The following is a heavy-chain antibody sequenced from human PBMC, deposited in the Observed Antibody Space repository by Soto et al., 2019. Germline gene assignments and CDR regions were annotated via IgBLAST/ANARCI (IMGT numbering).Heavy chain of an antibody. Sequence: EVQLVESGGGLVQPGGSLRLSCAASGFTFSSYWMHWVRQAPGKGLVWVSRINSAGSRTSYADSVKGRFTISRDNAKNTLHLQVTRLRAEDTAVYFCARGAEVHYYYGMDVWGQGTTVTVSS. CDR1: GFTFSSYW. CDR2: INSAGSRT. V-gene: IGHV3-74*01. CDR3: ARGAEVHYYYGMDV. J-gene: IGHJ6*02.